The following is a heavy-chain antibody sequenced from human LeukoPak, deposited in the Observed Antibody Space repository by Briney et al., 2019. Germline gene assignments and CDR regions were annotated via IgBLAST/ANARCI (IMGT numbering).Heavy chain of an antibody. D-gene: IGHD3/OR15-3a*01. J-gene: IGHJ4*02. CDR2: INSDGSST. V-gene: IGHV3-74*01. CDR1: GFTFSNYW. Sequence: GGSLRLSCAASGFTFSNYWMHWVRQAPGKGLVRVSRINSDGSSTFYADSVKGRFTISRDNAKNTLYLQMNSLRDEDTAVYYCTRGTGYSIFDYWGQGTLVTVSS. CDR3: TRGTGYSIFDY.